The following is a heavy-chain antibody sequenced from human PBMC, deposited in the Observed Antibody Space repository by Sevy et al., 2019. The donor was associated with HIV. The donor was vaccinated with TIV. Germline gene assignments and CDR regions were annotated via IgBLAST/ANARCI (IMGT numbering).Heavy chain of an antibody. CDR2: ISWSSGNI. J-gene: IGHJ4*02. D-gene: IGHD1-26*01. CDR1: EFTFDDYT. CDR3: VKDRSGSYSFDY. V-gene: IGHV3-9*01. Sequence: GGSLRLSCAASEFTFDDYTMNWVRQAPGKGLEWVSGISWSSGNIAYADSVEGRFTISRDNAKNSLYLQMNSLRVEDTALYYCVKDRSGSYSFDYWGQGTLVTVSS.